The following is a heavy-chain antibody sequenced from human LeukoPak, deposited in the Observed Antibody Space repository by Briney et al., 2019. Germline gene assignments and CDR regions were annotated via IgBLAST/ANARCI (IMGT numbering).Heavy chain of an antibody. CDR1: GGSISSHY. V-gene: IGHV4-59*11. CDR3: ARGRAPYYYYYYMDV. Sequence: SETLSLTCTVSGGSISSHYWSWIRQLPGKGLEWIGYIYYSGSTNYNPSLKSRVTISVDTSKNQFSLKLSSVTAADTAVYYCARGRAPYYYYYYMDVWGKGTTVTVSS. J-gene: IGHJ6*03. CDR2: IYYSGST.